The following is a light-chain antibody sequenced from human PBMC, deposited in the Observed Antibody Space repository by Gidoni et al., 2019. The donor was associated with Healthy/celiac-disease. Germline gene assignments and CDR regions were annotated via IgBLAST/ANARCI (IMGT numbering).Light chain of an antibody. Sequence: EIVLTQSPGTLSLSPGERATLSCRASQSVSSSYLAWYQQKPGQAPRLLIYGASSRATGIPDSFSGCGSGTDFTLTISRLEPEDFAVYYCQQYGSSPPGLTFGGGTKVEIK. J-gene: IGKJ4*01. CDR2: GAS. V-gene: IGKV3-20*01. CDR1: QSVSSSY. CDR3: QQYGSSPPGLT.